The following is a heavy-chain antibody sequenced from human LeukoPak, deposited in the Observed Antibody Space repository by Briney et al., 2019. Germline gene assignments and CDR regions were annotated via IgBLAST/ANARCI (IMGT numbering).Heavy chain of an antibody. Sequence: GGSLRLSCAASGITFINHAMDWVRQAPGKGLEWVAVISYDGSNTYYADSVKGRFAISRDNSKSTLYLQMNSLRVEDTAVYYCARNPGVGSSWYRLHYWGQGTLVTVSS. CDR3: ARNPGVGSSWYRLHY. V-gene: IGHV3-30*09. CDR2: ISYDGSNT. CDR1: GITFINHA. J-gene: IGHJ4*02. D-gene: IGHD6-13*01.